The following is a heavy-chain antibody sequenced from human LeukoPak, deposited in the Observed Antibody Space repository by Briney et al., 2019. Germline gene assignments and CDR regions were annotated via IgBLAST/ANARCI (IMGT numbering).Heavy chain of an antibody. Sequence: GGSLRLSCAASGFTFDDYAMHWVRQAPGKGLEWVSGISWNSASIAYADSVKGRFTISRDNAKNCVFLQMNSLRVEDTAVYYCVKGAIRTSITCYFDYWGQGTLVTVSS. CDR3: VKGAIRTSITCYFDY. CDR2: ISWNSASI. D-gene: IGHD1-14*01. J-gene: IGHJ4*02. CDR1: GFTFDDYA. V-gene: IGHV3-9*01.